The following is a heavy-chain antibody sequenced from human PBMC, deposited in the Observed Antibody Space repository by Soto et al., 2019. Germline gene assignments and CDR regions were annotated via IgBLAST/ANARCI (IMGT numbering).Heavy chain of an antibody. CDR1: GGSLTSYY. V-gene: IGHV4-39*01. Sequence: SETLSLTCTVSGGSLTSYYWGWIRQPPGKGLEWIGSIYYSGSIYHNPSLKSRVTLSVDTSKKEFSVKLSSVTAADTAVYYCARLLYDSRGYYYFDYWGQGTLVTVSS. CDR3: ARLLYDSRGYYYFDY. J-gene: IGHJ4*02. D-gene: IGHD3-22*01. CDR2: IYYSGSI.